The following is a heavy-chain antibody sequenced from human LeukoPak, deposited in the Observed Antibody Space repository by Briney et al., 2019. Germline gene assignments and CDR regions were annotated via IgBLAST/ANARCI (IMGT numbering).Heavy chain of an antibody. CDR3: ARSELSPSDFDY. V-gene: IGHV3-7*01. Sequence: GGSLRLSCAASGFIFSNYWMTWVRQAPGKGVEWVANIKEDGSEKYYVDSVKGRFTISRDNAKNSLYLQMNSLRAEDTAVYYCARSELSPSDFDYWGQGTLVTVSS. D-gene: IGHD2-15*01. J-gene: IGHJ4*02. CDR1: GFIFSNYW. CDR2: IKEDGSEK.